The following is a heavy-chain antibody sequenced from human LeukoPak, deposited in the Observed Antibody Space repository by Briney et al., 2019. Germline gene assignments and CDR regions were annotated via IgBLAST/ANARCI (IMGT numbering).Heavy chain of an antibody. CDR2: MNPNSGNT. V-gene: IGHV1-8*01. CDR1: GYTFTSYD. CDR3: ARVGRVRPYYDFWSGPHNWFDP. D-gene: IGHD3-3*01. J-gene: IGHJ5*02. Sequence: ASVKVSFKASGYTFTSYDINWVRQATGQGLEWMGWMNPNSGNTGYAQKFQGRVTMTRNTSISTAYMELSSLRSEDTAVYYCARVGRVRPYYDFWSGPHNWFDPWGQGTLVTVSS.